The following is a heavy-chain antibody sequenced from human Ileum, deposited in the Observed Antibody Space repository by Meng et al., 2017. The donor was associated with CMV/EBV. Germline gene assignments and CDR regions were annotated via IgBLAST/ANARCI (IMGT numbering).Heavy chain of an antibody. J-gene: IGHJ4*02. Sequence: QVELQQGGAGLLRPSETLSPTCAVYGGSFSPYYWSGIRQSPGKGLEWIAEIDHTGSTNYNPSLRSRVTISIDTSSSHFSLNLTSATAADTAVYYCARGGGTPIRGVLPFDFWGQGTLVTVSS. CDR2: IDHTGST. CDR3: ARGGGTPIRGVLPFDF. D-gene: IGHD3-10*01. CDR1: GGSFSPYY. V-gene: IGHV4-34*01.